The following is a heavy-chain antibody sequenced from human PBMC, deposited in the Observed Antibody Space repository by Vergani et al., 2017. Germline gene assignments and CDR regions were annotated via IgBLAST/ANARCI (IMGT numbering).Heavy chain of an antibody. J-gene: IGHJ5*02. CDR1: GGPISSGGYY. Sequence: QVQLQESGPGLVKPSQTLSLTCTVSGGPISSGGYYWSWIRQHPGKALEWIGYIYYSGSTYYNPSLKSRVTISVDTSKNQFSLKLSSVTAADTAVYYCARVLYRGNWFDPWGQGTLVTVSS. D-gene: IGHD4-11*01. V-gene: IGHV4-31*03. CDR3: ARVLYRGNWFDP. CDR2: IYYSGST.